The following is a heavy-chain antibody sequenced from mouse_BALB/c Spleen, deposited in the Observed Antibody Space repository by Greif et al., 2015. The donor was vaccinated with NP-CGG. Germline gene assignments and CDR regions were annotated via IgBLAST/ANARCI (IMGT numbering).Heavy chain of an antibody. J-gene: IGHJ4*01. CDR1: GYTFTDYY. D-gene: IGHD4-1*01. CDR2: IYPGSSNT. Sequence: QVQLKQSGPELVKPGASVKISCKASGYTFTDYYINWVKQKPGQGLEWIGWIYPGSSNTKYNEKFKGKATLTVDTSSSTAYMQLSSLTPEDTAVYFCARRTGTEAMDYWGQGTSVTVSS. CDR3: ARRTGTEAMDY. V-gene: IGHV1-84*02.